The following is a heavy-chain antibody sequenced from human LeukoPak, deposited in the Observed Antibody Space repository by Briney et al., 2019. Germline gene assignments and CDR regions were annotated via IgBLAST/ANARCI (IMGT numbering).Heavy chain of an antibody. V-gene: IGHV1-2*04. CDR1: GYTFTGYY. CDR2: INPNSGGT. CDR3: ARGSGETGGYYYVY. D-gene: IGHD3-22*01. J-gene: IGHJ4*02. Sequence: ASVKVSCKASGYTFTGYYMHWVRQAPGQGLEWMGWINPNSGGTNYAQKFQGWVTMTRDTSISTAYMELRTLRSEDTAIYYCARGSGETGGYYYVYWGRGTPVTVSS.